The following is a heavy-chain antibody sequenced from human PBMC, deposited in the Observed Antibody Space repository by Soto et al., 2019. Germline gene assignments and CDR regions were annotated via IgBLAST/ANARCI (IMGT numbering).Heavy chain of an antibody. D-gene: IGHD6-19*01. CDR2: ISYDGSNK. CDR1: GFTFSSYA. J-gene: IGHJ4*02. Sequence: QVQLVESGGGVVQPGRSLRISCAASGFTFSSYAMHWVRQAPGKGLEWVAVISYDGSNKYYADSVKGRFTISRDNSKNTLYLQMNSLRAEDTAVYYCASLVAGPSNFDYWGQGTLVTVSS. CDR3: ASLVAGPSNFDY. V-gene: IGHV3-30-3*01.